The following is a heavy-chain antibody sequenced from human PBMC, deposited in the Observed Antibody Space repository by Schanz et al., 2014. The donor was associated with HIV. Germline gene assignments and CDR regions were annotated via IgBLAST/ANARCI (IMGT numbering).Heavy chain of an antibody. CDR1: EFTFRTSI. CDR3: AREGGTSGRNGYFDS. V-gene: IGHV3-30*19. J-gene: IGHJ4*02. CDR2: MSYDGFSK. Sequence: QVQLVESGGGVVQPGGSLRLSCAMSEFTFRTSIIHWVRQPPGKGLEWVAAMSYDGFSKYYADSVKGRFTISRDYSKNSLDLEVSSLRTEDTAIYFCAREGGTSGRNGYFDSWGQGTLVTVS. D-gene: IGHD6-19*01.